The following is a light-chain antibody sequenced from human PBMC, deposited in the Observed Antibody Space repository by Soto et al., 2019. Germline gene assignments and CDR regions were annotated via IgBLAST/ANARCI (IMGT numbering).Light chain of an antibody. Sequence: EIVMTQSPATLSVSPGERATLSCRASQSVTRNLAWYQQKPGQAPRLLIYAASTRATGVPARFSGSGSGTEFTLTISSLQSEDFAVYYCQQYNNWPPFTFGPGTKVDIK. CDR1: QSVTRN. V-gene: IGKV3-15*01. CDR3: QQYNNWPPFT. J-gene: IGKJ3*01. CDR2: AAS.